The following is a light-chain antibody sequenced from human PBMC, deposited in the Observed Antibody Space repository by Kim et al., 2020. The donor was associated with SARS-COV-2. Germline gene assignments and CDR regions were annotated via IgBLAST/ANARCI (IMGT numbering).Light chain of an antibody. CDR2: GAS. V-gene: IGKV3-15*01. CDR1: QSVSSS. J-gene: IGKJ1*01. Sequence: VSPGERATLSCRASQSVSSSLAWYQLKPGQAPSLLIYGASTRATGVPARFSGSGSGTEFTLTISGLQSEDFAVYYCLHTINWPWTFGQGTKVEIK. CDR3: LHTINWPWT.